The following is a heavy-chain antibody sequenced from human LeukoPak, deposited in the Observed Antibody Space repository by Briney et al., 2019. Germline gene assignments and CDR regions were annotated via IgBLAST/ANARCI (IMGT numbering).Heavy chain of an antibody. V-gene: IGHV4-34*01. D-gene: IGHD2-2*03. CDR2: ITHSGST. J-gene: IGHJ5*02. CDR3: ARGRGYCSSTSCYGYWFDP. CDR1: GGSFSDYY. Sequence: SETLSLTCAVYGGSFSDYYWSWIRQPPGKGLEWIGEITHSGSTNYTPSLKSRVTISVDTSKNQFSLKLSSVTAADTAVYYCARGRGYCSSTSCYGYWFDPWGQGTLVTVSS.